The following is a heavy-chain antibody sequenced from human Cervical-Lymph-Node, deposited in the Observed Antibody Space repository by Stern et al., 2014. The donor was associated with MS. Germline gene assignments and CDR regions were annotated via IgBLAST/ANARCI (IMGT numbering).Heavy chain of an antibody. J-gene: IGHJ3*02. Sequence: VQLVQSGGGLVQPGRSLRLSCAASGFTFDGYAMHWVRQAPGKGLEWVSGISWNSYNIAYADSVKGRFTISRDNAKKSLYLQMNSLRAEDTALYYCVKVHSDRANVDAFDIWGQGTMVTVSS. CDR1: GFTFDGYA. V-gene: IGHV3-9*01. CDR3: VKVHSDRANVDAFDI. D-gene: IGHD3-22*01. CDR2: ISWNSYNI.